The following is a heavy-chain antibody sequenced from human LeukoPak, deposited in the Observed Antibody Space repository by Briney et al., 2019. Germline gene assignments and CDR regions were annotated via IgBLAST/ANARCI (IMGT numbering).Heavy chain of an antibody. CDR1: GYTFNAYY. CDR3: AKSSSWSDNYFDP. Sequence: ASVKVSCKASGYTFNAYYIHWVRQAPGQGREWVGWINPNSGGTKYAQKFQGRVTLTRDTSVTTAYMELSWLRSDDTAVYYCAKSSSWSDNYFDPWGQGTLVTVSS. D-gene: IGHD6-6*01. J-gene: IGHJ5*02. CDR2: INPNSGGT. V-gene: IGHV1-2*02.